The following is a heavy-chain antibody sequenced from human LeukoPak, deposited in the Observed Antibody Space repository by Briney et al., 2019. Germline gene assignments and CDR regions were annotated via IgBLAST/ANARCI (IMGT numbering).Heavy chain of an antibody. CDR3: ATVSIFGVHPPQPHW. Sequence: PSETLSLTCAVYGGSFSGYYCSWIRQPPGKGLEWIGEINHSGSTNYNPSLKSRLTLSVDTSKNQISLNLRSVTAADTAVYYCATVSIFGVHPPQPHW. V-gene: IGHV4-34*01. D-gene: IGHD3-3*01. CDR2: INHSGST. CDR1: GGSFSGYY. J-gene: IGHJ5*01.